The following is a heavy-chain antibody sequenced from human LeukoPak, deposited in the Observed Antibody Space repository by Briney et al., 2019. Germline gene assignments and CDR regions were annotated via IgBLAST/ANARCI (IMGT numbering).Heavy chain of an antibody. D-gene: IGHD6-19*01. J-gene: IGHJ4*02. CDR1: GFTFSSYA. CDR3: ARDLPSSGWPLDY. V-gene: IGHV3-30*04. CDR2: ISYDGSNK. Sequence: GRSLRLSCAASGFTFSSYAMHWFRQAPGKGLEWVAVISYDGSNKYYADSVKGRFTISRDNSKNTLYLQMNSLRAEDTAVYYCARDLPSSGWPLDYWGQGTLVTVSS.